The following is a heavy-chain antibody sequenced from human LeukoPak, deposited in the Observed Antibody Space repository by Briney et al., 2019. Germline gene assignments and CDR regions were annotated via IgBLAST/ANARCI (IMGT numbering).Heavy chain of an antibody. V-gene: IGHV3-23*01. Sequence: GGSLRLSCAASGFTFSSYAMSWVRQAPGKGLEWVSVISDSGDRTYYADSVKGRFTISRDNSKNTLYLQMNSLRAEDTAVYFCARLYGTHIDYWGQGTLVAVSS. J-gene: IGHJ4*02. D-gene: IGHD1-26*01. CDR2: ISDSGDRT. CDR3: ARLYGTHIDY. CDR1: GFTFSSYA.